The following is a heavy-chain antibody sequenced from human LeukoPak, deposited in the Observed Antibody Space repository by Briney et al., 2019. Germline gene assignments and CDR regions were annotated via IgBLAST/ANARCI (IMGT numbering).Heavy chain of an antibody. D-gene: IGHD6-13*01. J-gene: IGHJ4*02. CDR3: VGSIAAAGLDY. CDR2: INHSGST. V-gene: IGHV4-34*01. Sequence: PSETLSLTCAVYGGSFSGYYWSWIRQPPGKGLEWIGEINHSGSTNYNPSLKSRVTISVDTSKNQFSLKLSSVTAADTAVYYCVGSIAAAGLDYWGQGTLVTVSS. CDR1: GGSFSGYY.